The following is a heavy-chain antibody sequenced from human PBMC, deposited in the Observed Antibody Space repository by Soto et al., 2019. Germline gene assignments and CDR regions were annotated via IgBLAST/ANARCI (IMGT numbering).Heavy chain of an antibody. Sequence: SQTLSLTCAISGDSVSTNSGAWNWIRQSPSRGLEWLGRTFYRSRWYSDYADSVKGRININSDTSKNQFSLQLSSVTPEDTAVYYCARAGSTMYRLHPHFDYWGQGTLVTVYS. CDR3: ARAGSTMYRLHPHFDY. CDR1: GDSVSTNSGA. V-gene: IGHV6-1*01. D-gene: IGHD3-9*01. J-gene: IGHJ4*02. CDR2: TFYRSRWYS.